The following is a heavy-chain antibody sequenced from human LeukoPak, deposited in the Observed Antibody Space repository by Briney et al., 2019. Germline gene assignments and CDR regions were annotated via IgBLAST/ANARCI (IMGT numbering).Heavy chain of an antibody. Sequence: GGSLTLSCAASGFMFSDYFMSWIRQAPGKELEWISYISSNSKYTKYADSVKGRFTISRDNAKKSLYLQMNSLRAEDTAVYYCARDNGNKYYFDYWGWGTVATVSS. V-gene: IGHV3-11*05. CDR1: GFMFSDYF. CDR3: ARDNGNKYYFDY. J-gene: IGHJ4*02. D-gene: IGHD2-8*01. CDR2: ISSNSKYT.